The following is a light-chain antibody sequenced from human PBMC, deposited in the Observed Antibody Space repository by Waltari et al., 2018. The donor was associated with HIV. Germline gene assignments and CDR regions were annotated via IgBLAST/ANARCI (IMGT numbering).Light chain of an antibody. Sequence: QSALTQPASVSGSFGQSITISCTGTSSDVGSYNLVSWYQYHPGKAPKLSIYGVSKRPSGVSHRFSGSKSGNTASLTVSGLQAEDEAHYYCCSYARSGIPFGGGTKLTVL. J-gene: IGLJ2*01. CDR3: CSYARSGIP. CDR2: GVS. CDR1: SSDVGSYNL. V-gene: IGLV2-23*02.